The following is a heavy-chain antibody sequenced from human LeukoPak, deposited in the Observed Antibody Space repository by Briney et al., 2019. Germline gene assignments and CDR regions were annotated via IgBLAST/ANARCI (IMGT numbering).Heavy chain of an antibody. CDR2: IRYDGSNK. CDR3: AKVGDDAFDI. V-gene: IGHV3-30*02. CDR1: GVTFSSYG. J-gene: IGHJ3*02. D-gene: IGHD3-16*01. Sequence: PGGSLRLSCAACGVTFSSYGMHWVRQAPGKGLEWVAFIRYDGSNKYYADSVKGRFTISRDNSKNTLYLQMNSLRAEDTAVYYCAKVGDDAFDIWGQGTMVTVSS.